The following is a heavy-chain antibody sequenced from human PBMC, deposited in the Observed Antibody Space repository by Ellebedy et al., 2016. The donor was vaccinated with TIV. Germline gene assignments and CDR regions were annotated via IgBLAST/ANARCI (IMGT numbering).Heavy chain of an antibody. CDR3: AREGWAVRGIIITFFDY. J-gene: IGHJ4*02. CDR1: GYTFTSYG. V-gene: IGHV1-3*01. D-gene: IGHD3-10*01. Sequence: AASVKVSCKASGYTFTSYGMHWVRQAPGQRLEWMGWINAGNGTTKYSQKFQGRVTITRDTSARTAYMELSSLRSEDTAVYYCAREGWAVRGIIITFFDYWGQGTLVTVSS. CDR2: INAGNGTT.